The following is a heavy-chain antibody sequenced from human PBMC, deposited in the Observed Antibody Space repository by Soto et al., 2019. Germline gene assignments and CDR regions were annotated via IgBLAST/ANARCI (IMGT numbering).Heavy chain of an antibody. CDR1: GFTFSSFA. J-gene: IGHJ4*02. CDR3: ARNVQGDGGGY. CDR2: ISYDGLNK. D-gene: IGHD3-16*01. V-gene: IGHV3-30-3*01. Sequence: QVQLVESGGGLVQPGRSLKVSCAASGFTFSSFAMHWVRQAPGKGLEWVAVISYDGLNKYVADSVRGRFTISRDNSKKTLYQHMESLRVEDTAISYSARNVQGDGGGYWGQGTLVVVSS.